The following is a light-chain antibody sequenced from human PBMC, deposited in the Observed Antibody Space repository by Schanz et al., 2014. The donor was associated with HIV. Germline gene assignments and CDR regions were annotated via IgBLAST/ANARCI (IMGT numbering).Light chain of an antibody. V-gene: IGLV1-40*01. CDR1: SSNIGAGYE. J-gene: IGLJ2*01. CDR3: QSYDSSVRNVV. CDR2: SDN. Sequence: QSVLTQPPSVSGAPGQRVTISCTGTSSNIGAGYEVHWYQQLPGTAPKLLIYSDNSRPSGVPDRFSGSKSGSSASLAITGLQSEDEADYFCQSYDSSVRNVVFGGGTKLTVL.